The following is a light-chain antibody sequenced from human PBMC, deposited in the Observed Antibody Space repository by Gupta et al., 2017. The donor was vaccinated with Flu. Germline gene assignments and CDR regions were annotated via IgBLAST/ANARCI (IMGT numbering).Light chain of an antibody. V-gene: IGKV3-20*01. J-gene: IGKJ2*01. CDR2: GAS. CDR3: QQFGGSHMYT. Sequence: TLSLAPGERATLSCRASQSVSSSYLAWYQQKPGQAPRLLIYGASSRAAGIPDRFSGSGSGTDFTLTISKLEPEDSAVYYCQQFGGSHMYTFGQGSTLEIK. CDR1: QSVSSSY.